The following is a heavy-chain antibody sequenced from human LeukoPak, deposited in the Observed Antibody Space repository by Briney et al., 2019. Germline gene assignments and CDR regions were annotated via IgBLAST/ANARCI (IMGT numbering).Heavy chain of an antibody. CDR2: IYLGDSDT. J-gene: IGHJ4*02. CDR1: GYSFNTYW. CDR3: ARPGGYCSSTSCYAYFDY. V-gene: IGHV5-51*01. Sequence: GESLKISCKGSGYSFNTYWIGWVRQMPGKGLEWMGIIYLGDSDTRYSPSFQGQVTMSADKSINTAYQQWSSLKASDTAMYYCARPGGYCSSTSCYAYFDYWGQGTLVTVSS. D-gene: IGHD2-2*01.